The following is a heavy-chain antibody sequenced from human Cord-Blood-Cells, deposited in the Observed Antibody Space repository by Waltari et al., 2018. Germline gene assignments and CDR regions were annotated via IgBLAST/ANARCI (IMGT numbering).Heavy chain of an antibody. CDR1: GLPLTSSL. CDR3: ARDPGHLYYFDY. CDR2: SNSDGSST. Sequence: VQLVVAGGGLVQPGGSVRLSCAAYGLPLTSSLMHWVRQAPGKGVVWVSRSNSDGSSTSYADSVKGRFTISRDNAKNTLYLQMNSLRAEDTAVYYCARDPGHLYYFDYWGQGTLVTVSS. V-gene: IGHV3-74*01. J-gene: IGHJ4*02.